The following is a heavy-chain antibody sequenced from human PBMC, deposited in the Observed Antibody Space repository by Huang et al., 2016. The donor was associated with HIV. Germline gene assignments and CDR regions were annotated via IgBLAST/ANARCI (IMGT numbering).Heavy chain of an antibody. Sequence: QVQLQESGPGLVKPSETLSLTCTVSGGSISTHYWRWIRQPPGKGLEWIGSIDYSGSTTYSPSLKSRVTILLDTSKNQFSLRVNSVTAADTAMYYCARDHHDFWRGYRRMYFFDHWGQGTLVTVSS. CDR1: GGSISTHY. CDR2: IDYSGST. CDR3: ARDHHDFWRGYRRMYFFDH. D-gene: IGHD3-3*01. J-gene: IGHJ4*02. V-gene: IGHV4-59*11.